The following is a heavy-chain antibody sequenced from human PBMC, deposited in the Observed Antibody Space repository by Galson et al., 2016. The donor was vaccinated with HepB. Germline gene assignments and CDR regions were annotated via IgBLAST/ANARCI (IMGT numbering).Heavy chain of an antibody. CDR2: ISYSWNT. D-gene: IGHD1-1*01. CDR1: GGSISSGSYF. V-gene: IGHV4-31*03. CDR3: AKQYNIIFDP. Sequence: TLSLTCTVSGGSISSGSYFWGWVRQHPGKGLEWIGYISYSWNTHYNPSLRSRVTISADTPKNQFSLKVNSATAADKAVYFCAKQYNIIFDPWGQGTLVTVSS. J-gene: IGHJ5*02.